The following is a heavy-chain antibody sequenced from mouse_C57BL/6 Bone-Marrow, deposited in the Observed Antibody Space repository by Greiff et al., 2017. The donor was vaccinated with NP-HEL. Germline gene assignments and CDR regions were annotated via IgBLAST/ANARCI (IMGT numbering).Heavy chain of an antibody. CDR2: ISYDGSN. CDR3: ARDDDSTDAWFAY. V-gene: IGHV3-6*01. CDR1: GYSITSGYY. Sequence: VQLKESGPGLVKPSQSLSLTCSVTGYSITSGYYWNWIRQFPGNKLEWMGYISYDGSNNYNPSLKNRISITRDTSKNQFFLKLNSVTTEDTATYYCARDDDSTDAWFAYWGQGTLATVSA. D-gene: IGHD2-4*01. J-gene: IGHJ3*01.